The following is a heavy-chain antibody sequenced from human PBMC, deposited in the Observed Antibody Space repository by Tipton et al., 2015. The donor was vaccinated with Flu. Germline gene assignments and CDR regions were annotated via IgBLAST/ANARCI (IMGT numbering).Heavy chain of an antibody. Sequence: QLVQSGAEVKKPGESLKISCKGSGYSFTSYWIGWVRQMPGKGLEWMGSIYPGDSDSRYSPSFQGQVTISADKSISTAYLQWSSLKASDPAMFSCARSRADGSGYYFAYWFFELWGRGPLVSVSS. CDR3: ARSRADGSGYYFAYWFFEL. D-gene: IGHD3-22*01. CDR2: IYPGDSDS. V-gene: IGHV5-51*01. J-gene: IGHJ2*01. CDR1: GYSFTSYW.